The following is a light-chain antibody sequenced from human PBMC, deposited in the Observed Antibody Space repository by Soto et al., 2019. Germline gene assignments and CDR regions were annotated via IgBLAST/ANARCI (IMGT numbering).Light chain of an antibody. Sequence: EIVLTQSPGTLALSPGEIATLSCRASQSVRSSYLAWYHQKPGQAPRVLIYGASSSATGIPDRFSGSGSGTDFTLTISRLEPEDFAVYYCQQYGSSPFGGGTKVEIK. V-gene: IGKV3-20*01. CDR2: GAS. CDR3: QQYGSSP. CDR1: QSVRSSY. J-gene: IGKJ4*01.